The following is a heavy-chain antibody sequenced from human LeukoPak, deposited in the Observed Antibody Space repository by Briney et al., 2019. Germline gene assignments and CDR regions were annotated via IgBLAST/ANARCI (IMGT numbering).Heavy chain of an antibody. CDR1: GFTFNTYA. CDR3: ARDQEVKIVGAPPGY. V-gene: IGHV3-23*01. CDR2: ISENGEST. Sequence: GGSLRLSCAASGFTFNTYAMSWVRQAPGKGLEWVSSISENGESTYYADSVKGRFTISRDNSRNTLYLQMNSLRAEDTAVYYCARDQEVKIVGAPPGYWGQGTLVTVSS. D-gene: IGHD1-26*01. J-gene: IGHJ4*02.